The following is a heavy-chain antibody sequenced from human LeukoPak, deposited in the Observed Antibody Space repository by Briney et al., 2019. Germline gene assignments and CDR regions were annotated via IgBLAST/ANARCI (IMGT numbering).Heavy chain of an antibody. D-gene: IGHD4-11*01. CDR1: GFTVSSNY. CDR2: IYSGGST. V-gene: IGHV3-53*01. Sequence: GGSLRLSCAASGFTVSSNYMSWVRQAPGKGLEWVSVIYSGGSTYYADSVKGRFTIPRDNSKNTLYLQMNSLRAEDTAVYYCARDVTTVTTKSYYYYYMDVWGKGTTVTVSS. J-gene: IGHJ6*03. CDR3: ARDVTTVTTKSYYYYYMDV.